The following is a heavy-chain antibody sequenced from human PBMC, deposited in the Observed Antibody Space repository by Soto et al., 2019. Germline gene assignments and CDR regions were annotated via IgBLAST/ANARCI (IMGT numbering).Heavy chain of an antibody. V-gene: IGHV3-7*01. CDR3: ARMVITGEQGRGYSDY. J-gene: IGHJ4*02. CDR2: IAQDGREK. D-gene: IGHD7-27*01. Sequence: EVHLVESGGALVQPGGSLRLSCAASGFTVSSYWMNWVRQTPGKGLEWVANIAQDGREKFSVDSVKGRFTISRDTAKNSLYLQMNNLRAEDTAVYYCARMVITGEQGRGYSDYWGQGTLVTVSS. CDR1: GFTVSSYW.